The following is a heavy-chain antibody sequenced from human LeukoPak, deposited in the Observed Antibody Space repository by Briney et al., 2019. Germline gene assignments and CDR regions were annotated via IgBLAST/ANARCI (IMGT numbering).Heavy chain of an antibody. V-gene: IGHV1-46*01. CDR3: ARWSDY. CDR2: INPTGGST. CDR1: GYTFTSYY. Sequence: ASVKVSCKASGYTFTSYYMHWVRQAPGQGLEWMGIINPTGGSTRNAQKFQGRVTMTRDTSISTAYMELSRLRSDDTAVYYCARWSDYWGQGTLVTVSS. J-gene: IGHJ4*02.